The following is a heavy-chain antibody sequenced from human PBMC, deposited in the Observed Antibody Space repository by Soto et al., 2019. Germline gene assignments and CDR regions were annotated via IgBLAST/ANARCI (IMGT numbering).Heavy chain of an antibody. J-gene: IGHJ6*02. Sequence: SETLSLTCTVSGGSISSSSYYWGWIRQPPGKGLEWIGSIYYSGSTYYNPSLKSRVTISVDTSKNQFSLKLSSVTAADTAVYYCARVKCSSHYYYYYGMDFLGQGTTVTVSS. CDR1: GGSISSSSYY. V-gene: IGHV4-39*07. D-gene: IGHD6-6*01. CDR3: ARVKCSSHYYYYYGMDF. CDR2: IYYSGST.